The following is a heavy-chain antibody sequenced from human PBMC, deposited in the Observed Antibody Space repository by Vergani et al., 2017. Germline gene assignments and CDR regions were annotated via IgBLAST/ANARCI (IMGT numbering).Heavy chain of an antibody. CDR2: IRPGANS. CDR3: ARGLMRNITLFGESIIRGTDAFHV. D-gene: IGHD3-3*01. V-gene: IGHV4-34*04. J-gene: IGHJ3*01. CDR1: GGSFSGYF. Sequence: QVQLQQWGAGLLKPSEPLSLTCGVSGGSFSGYFWSWIRQSPGKGLEWSGEIRPGANSNRNPSLKSRATLSLDSSKKQFSLRLRSVTAADTAVYYCARGLMRNITLFGESIIRGTDAFHVWGQGTMVTVSS.